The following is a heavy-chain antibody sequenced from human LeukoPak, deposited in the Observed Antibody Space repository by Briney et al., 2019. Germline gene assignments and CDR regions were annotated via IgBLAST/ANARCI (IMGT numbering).Heavy chain of an antibody. CDR1: GYTFTSYY. D-gene: IGHD2-2*02. J-gene: IGHJ3*02. CDR2: INPSGGST. V-gene: IGHV1-46*01. Sequence: ASVNVSCKASGYTFTSYYMHWVRQAPGQGLEWMGIINPSGGSTSYAQKFQGRVTMTRDTSISTAYMELSRLRSDDTAVYYCAARYCSSTSCYTYDAFDIWGQGTMVTVSS. CDR3: AARYCSSTSCYTYDAFDI.